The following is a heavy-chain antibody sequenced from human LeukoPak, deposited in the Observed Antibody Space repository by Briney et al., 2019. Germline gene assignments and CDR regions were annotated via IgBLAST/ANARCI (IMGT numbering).Heavy chain of an antibody. CDR3: ARDASDIVVVPAAAAYYYYYMDV. CDR1: GFTFSDYY. Sequence: PGGSLRLSCAASGFTFSDYYMSWIRQAPGKGLEWVSYISSSGSTIYYADPVKGRFTISRDNAKNSLYLQMNSLRAEDTAVYYCARDASDIVVVPAAAAYYYYYMDVWGKGTTVTVSS. D-gene: IGHD2-2*01. V-gene: IGHV3-11*01. J-gene: IGHJ6*03. CDR2: ISSSGSTI.